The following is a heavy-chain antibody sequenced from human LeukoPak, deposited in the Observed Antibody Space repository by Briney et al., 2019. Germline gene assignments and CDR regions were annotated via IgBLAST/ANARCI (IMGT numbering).Heavy chain of an antibody. D-gene: IGHD2-2*01. Sequence: ASVKVSCKASGYTFTTYGISWVRQAPGQGLEWMGWISAYSGNTNYAQKLQGRVTMTTDTSTSTAYMELRSLRSDDTAVYYCATLPGGGYCSSTSCPTTHYWGQGTLVTVSS. V-gene: IGHV1-18*01. CDR3: ATLPGGGYCSSTSCPTTHY. CDR1: GYTFTTYG. CDR2: ISAYSGNT. J-gene: IGHJ4*02.